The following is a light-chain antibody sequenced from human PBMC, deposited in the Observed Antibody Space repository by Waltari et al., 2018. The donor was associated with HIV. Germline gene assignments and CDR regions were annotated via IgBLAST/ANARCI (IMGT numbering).Light chain of an antibody. CDR1: QSISRW. J-gene: IGKJ4*01. V-gene: IGKV1-5*03. Sequence: DIQLTQSPSTVSASVGDSVTITWRARQSISRWVAWYQQKLGRAPKLLICKASSLQSGGPSRFRGSGFGTDFTLTISSLQPDDSATYSCQQYKSYPLTFGGGTKVEIK. CDR2: KAS. CDR3: QQYKSYPLT.